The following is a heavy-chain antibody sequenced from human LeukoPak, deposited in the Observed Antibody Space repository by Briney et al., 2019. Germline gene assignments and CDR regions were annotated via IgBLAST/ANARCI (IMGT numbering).Heavy chain of an antibody. CDR1: GFTFSSYA. D-gene: IGHD3-10*01. J-gene: IGHJ4*02. CDR3: AKDRRVLLWFGELFTDIDY. Sequence: PGGSLRLSCAASGFTFSSYAMSWVRQAPGKGLEWVAFIRYDGSNKYYADSVKGRFTISRDNSKNTLYLQMNSLRAEDTAVYYCAKDRRVLLWFGELFTDIDYWGQGTLVTVSS. CDR2: IRYDGSNK. V-gene: IGHV3-30*02.